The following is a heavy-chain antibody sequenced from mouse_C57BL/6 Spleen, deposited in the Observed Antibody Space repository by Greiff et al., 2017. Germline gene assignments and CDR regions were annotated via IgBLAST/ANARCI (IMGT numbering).Heavy chain of an antibody. J-gene: IGHJ4*01. Sequence: VKLQESGPGLVQPSQSLSITCTVSGFSFPSYGVHWVRQSPGKGLEWLGVLWSGGSTDNNAAFIARLSIRKDHSKSQVFFKMNILQADDTAIYYCARSTVVPRCAMDYWGQGTSVTVSS. CDR2: LWSGGST. V-gene: IGHV2-2*01. CDR1: GFSFPSYG. CDR3: ARSTVVPRCAMDY. D-gene: IGHD1-1*01.